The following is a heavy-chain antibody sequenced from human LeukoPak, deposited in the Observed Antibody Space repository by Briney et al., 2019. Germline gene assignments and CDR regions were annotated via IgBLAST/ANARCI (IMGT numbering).Heavy chain of an antibody. V-gene: IGHV4-34*01. J-gene: IGHJ4*02. CDR3: ARGANLDY. CDR2: INHSGST. Sequence: AETLSLTCAVYGGSFSGYYWSWIRQPPGKGLEWIGEINHSGSTNYNPSLKSRVTISVDTSKNQFSLTLSSVTAADTAVYYCARGANLDYWGQGTLVTVSS. CDR1: GGSFSGYY.